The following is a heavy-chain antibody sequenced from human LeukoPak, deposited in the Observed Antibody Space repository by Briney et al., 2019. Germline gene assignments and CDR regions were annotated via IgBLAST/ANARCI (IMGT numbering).Heavy chain of an antibody. V-gene: IGHV1-18*01. CDR2: ISAYNGNT. CDR3: ARDVVLGKLLLTYGMDV. Sequence: GASVKVSCKASGYTFTSYGISWVRQAPGQGLEWMGWISAYNGNTNYAQKLQGRVTMTTDTSTSTAYMELRSLRSDDTAVYYCARDVVLGKLLLTYGMDVWGQGPRSPSP. CDR1: GYTFTSYG. D-gene: IGHD2-15*01. J-gene: IGHJ6*02.